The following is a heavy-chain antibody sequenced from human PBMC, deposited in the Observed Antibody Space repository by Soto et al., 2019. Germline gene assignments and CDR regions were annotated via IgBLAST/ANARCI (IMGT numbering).Heavy chain of an antibody. CDR2: ISSSSSYI. V-gene: IGHV3-21*01. CDR3: ARDEQQLVRGWFDP. CDR1: GFTFSSYS. J-gene: IGHJ5*02. D-gene: IGHD6-13*01. Sequence: GSLRLSCAASGFTFSSYSMNWVRQAPGKGLEWVSSISSSSSYIYYADSVKGRFTISRDNAKNSLYLQMNSLRAEDTAVYYCARDEQQLVRGWFDPWGQGTLVTVSS.